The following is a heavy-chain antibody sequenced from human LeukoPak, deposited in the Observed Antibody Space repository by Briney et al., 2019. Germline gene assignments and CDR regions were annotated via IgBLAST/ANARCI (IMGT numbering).Heavy chain of an antibody. Sequence: PGGSLRLSCAASGFTFDDYAMHWVRQAPGKGLEWVSGISWNSGSIGYADSVKGRFTISRDNAKNSLYLQMNSLRAEDMALYYCARRVDTYYNFWSGYLDYWGQGTPVTVSS. CDR2: ISWNSGSI. D-gene: IGHD3-3*01. V-gene: IGHV3-9*03. J-gene: IGHJ4*02. CDR1: GFTFDDYA. CDR3: ARRVDTYYNFWSGYLDY.